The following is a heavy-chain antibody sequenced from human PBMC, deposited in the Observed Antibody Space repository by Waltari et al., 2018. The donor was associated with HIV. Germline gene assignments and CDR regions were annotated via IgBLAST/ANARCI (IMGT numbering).Heavy chain of an antibody. J-gene: IGHJ6*02. D-gene: IGHD3-16*01. CDR2: ISSSSSYI. CDR3: AREFWGGYYYGMDV. V-gene: IGHV3-21*01. Sequence: EVQLVASGGGLVKPGGSMRLSCPASGFTFSRYRMNWVRQAPGKGLEWVSSISSSSSYIYYADSVKGRFTISRDNAKNSLYLQMNSLRAEDTAVYYCAREFWGGYYYGMDVWGQGTTVTVSS. CDR1: GFTFSRYR.